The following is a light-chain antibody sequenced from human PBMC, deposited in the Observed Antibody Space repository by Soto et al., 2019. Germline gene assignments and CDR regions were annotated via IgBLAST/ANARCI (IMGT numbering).Light chain of an antibody. CDR2: GAS. CDR3: QQYGSSPH. CDR1: QSVSSN. V-gene: IGKV3-15*01. Sequence: EIVMTQSPATLSVSPGERATLSCRASQSVSSNLAWYQQKPGQAPRLLIYGASTRATGIPARFSGSGSGTDFTLTISRLEPEDFAVYYCQQYGSSPHFGGGTKVDI. J-gene: IGKJ4*01.